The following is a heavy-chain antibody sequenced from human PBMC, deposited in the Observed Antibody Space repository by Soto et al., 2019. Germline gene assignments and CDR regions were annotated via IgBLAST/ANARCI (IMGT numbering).Heavy chain of an antibody. CDR2: IYYSGST. CDR3: ARDLSSTLTGHYYGMDV. V-gene: IGHV4-31*11. D-gene: IGHD3-9*01. Sequence: QVQLQESGPGLVKPSQTLSLTCGVSGGSIRSGGYYWSWIRQHPGKGLEWIGYIYYSGSTYYNPSLKSRVTMSVDTSKNQFSLKLSSVTAADTAVYYCARDLSSTLTGHYYGMDVWGQGTTVTVSS. J-gene: IGHJ6*01. CDR1: GGSIRSGGYY.